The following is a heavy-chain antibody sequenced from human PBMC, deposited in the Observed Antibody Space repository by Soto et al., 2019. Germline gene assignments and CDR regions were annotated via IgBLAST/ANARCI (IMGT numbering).Heavy chain of an antibody. CDR2: IWYDGSNK. J-gene: IGHJ4*02. CDR3: ARDGAWYLFDY. CDR1: GFTFSSYG. V-gene: IGHV3-33*01. Sequence: GGSLRLSCAASGFTFSSYGMHWVRQAPGKGLEWVAVIWYDGSNKYYADSVKGRFTISRDNSKNTLYLQMNSLRAEDTAVYYCARDGAWYLFDYWGQGTLVTVSS. D-gene: IGHD2-15*01.